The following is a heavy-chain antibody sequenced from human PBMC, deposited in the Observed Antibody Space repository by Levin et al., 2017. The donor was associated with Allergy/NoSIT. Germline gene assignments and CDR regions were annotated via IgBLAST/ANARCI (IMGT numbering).Heavy chain of an antibody. D-gene: IGHD4-11*01. Sequence: NTGGSLRLSCAVYGGSFSGYYWSWIRQPPGKGLEWIGEINHSGSTNYNPSLKSRVTISVDTSKNQFSLKLSSVTAADTAVYYCARGGHTVTTPPHGMDVRGQGTTVTVSS. V-gene: IGHV4-34*01. J-gene: IGHJ6*02. CDR3: ARGGHTVTTPPHGMDV. CDR1: GGSFSGYY. CDR2: INHSGST.